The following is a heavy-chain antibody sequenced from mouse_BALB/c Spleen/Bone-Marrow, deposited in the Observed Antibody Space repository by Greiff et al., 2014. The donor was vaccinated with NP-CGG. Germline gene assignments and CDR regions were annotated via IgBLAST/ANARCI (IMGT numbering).Heavy chain of an antibody. CDR2: IDPFNGGT. V-gene: IGHV1S135*01. CDR1: GYSFSSYY. D-gene: IGHD1-1*01. CDR3: ARNYYGYAMDY. J-gene: IGHJ4*01. Sequence: VQLQQSGSELMKPGASVKISCKASGYSFSSYYIHWVKQSHGKSLEWIGYIDPFNGGTSYNQKFKGKATLTVDKSSSTAYMHFSSLTSEDSAVYYCARNYYGYAMDYWGQGTSVTVSS.